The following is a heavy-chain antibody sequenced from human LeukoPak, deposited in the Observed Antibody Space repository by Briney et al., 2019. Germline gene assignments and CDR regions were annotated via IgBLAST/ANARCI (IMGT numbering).Heavy chain of an antibody. Sequence: ASVKVSCKASGYTFIGYYMHWVRQAPGQGLEWMGWINPNSGGTNYAQKFQGRVTMTRDTSISTAYMELSRLRSDDTAVYYCARDMRRLSYYYYGMDVWGQGTTVTVSS. CDR1: GYTFIGYY. CDR3: ARDMRRLSYYYYGMDV. V-gene: IGHV1-2*02. D-gene: IGHD4-17*01. J-gene: IGHJ6*02. CDR2: INPNSGGT.